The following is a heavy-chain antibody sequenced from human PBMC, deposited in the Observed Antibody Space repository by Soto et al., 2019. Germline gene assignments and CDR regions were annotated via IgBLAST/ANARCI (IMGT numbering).Heavy chain of an antibody. Sequence: GGSLRLSCAASVFILSSSAMSWFRQAPGKGLEWVSAISGSGTSTYYADSVKGRFTISGDVSKNTVYLQMNSLRAEDTVVYYCAKGPTIFGVVITVEYYYGMDVWGQGTTVTVAS. J-gene: IGHJ6*02. D-gene: IGHD3-3*01. V-gene: IGHV3-23*01. CDR1: VFILSSSA. CDR3: AKGPTIFGVVITVEYYYGMDV. CDR2: ISGSGTST.